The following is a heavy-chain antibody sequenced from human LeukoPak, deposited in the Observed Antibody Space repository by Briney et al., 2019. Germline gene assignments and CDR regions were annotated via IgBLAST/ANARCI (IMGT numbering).Heavy chain of an antibody. CDR2: IRYDGSNK. CDR3: AKDKGVLSLIDY. J-gene: IGHJ4*02. CDR1: GFTFSSYG. D-gene: IGHD3-16*01. V-gene: IGHV3-30*02. Sequence: GSLRLSCAASGFTFSSYGMHWVRQAPGKGLEWVAFIRYDGSNKYYADSVKGRFTISRDNSKNTLYLQMNSLRAEDTAVYHCAKDKGVLSLIDYWGQGTLVTVSS.